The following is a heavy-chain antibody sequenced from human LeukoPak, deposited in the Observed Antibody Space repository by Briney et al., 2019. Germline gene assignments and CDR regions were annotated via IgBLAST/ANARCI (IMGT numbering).Heavy chain of an antibody. D-gene: IGHD2-2*01. Sequence: GGSLRLSSAASGFTFSTYAMGWVPQAPGKGLKWGSAIIGSGGSTYYADPVKVRFTISRDNSKNTLYLQMNSVRAEDTAVYYCAKELAHEGYQLLPGVYWGQGTLVSVSS. CDR3: AKELAHEGYQLLPGVY. J-gene: IGHJ4*02. V-gene: IGHV3-23*01. CDR1: GFTFSTYA. CDR2: IIGSGGST.